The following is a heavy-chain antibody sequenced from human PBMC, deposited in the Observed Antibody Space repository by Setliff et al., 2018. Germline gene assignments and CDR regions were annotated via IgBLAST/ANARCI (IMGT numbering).Heavy chain of an antibody. CDR3: TVYNTGSSKDHY. CDR1: GGSISSHY. J-gene: IGHJ4*02. V-gene: IGHV4-59*08. D-gene: IGHD2-8*02. Sequence: PSETLSLTCTVSGGSISSHYWSWIRQPPGKGLEWIGYIYYGGSTNYNPSLKSRVTISVDTSKNQFSLKLSSVTAADTALYYCTVYNTGSSKDHYWGQGTPVTVSS. CDR2: IYYGGST.